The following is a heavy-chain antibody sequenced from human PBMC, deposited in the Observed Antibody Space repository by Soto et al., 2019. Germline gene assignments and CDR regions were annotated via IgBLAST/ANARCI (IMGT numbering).Heavy chain of an antibody. CDR1: GASSSGYY. D-gene: IGHD3-9*01. Sequence: SETLSLTSGVYGASSSGYYWPWLRRPPGKGLEWIGYLYHSGSTYYNPSLKSRVTISVDRSKNQFSLKLSSVTAADTAVYYCARNVLRYLDWSYGMDVWGQGTTVTVSS. CDR3: ARNVLRYLDWSYGMDV. V-gene: IGHV4-34*01. J-gene: IGHJ6*02. CDR2: LYHSGST.